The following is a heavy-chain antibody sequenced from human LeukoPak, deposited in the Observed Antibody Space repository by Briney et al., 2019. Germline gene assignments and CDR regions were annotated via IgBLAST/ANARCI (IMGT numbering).Heavy chain of an antibody. CDR2: VRFGGSIK. V-gene: IGHV3-30*02. D-gene: IGHD3-22*01. J-gene: IGHJ4*02. CDR1: GFNLSSYG. Sequence: PGGSLRLSCAASGFNLSSYGMHWVRQAPGKGLEWVAFVRFGGSIKYYVDSVKGRFTISRDNSKNTVYLQMNSLRPEDTAMYYCAKSKRMYYYDGSGYLSLDYWGQGALVTVSP. CDR3: AKSKRMYYYDGSGYLSLDY.